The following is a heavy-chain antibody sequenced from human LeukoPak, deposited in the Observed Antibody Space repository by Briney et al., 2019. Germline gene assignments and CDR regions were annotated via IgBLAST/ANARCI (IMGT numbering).Heavy chain of an antibody. CDR3: ARDGYYYGSGSQTVDY. CDR1: GYSISSGYY. V-gene: IGHV4-38-2*02. CDR2: IYHSGST. Sequence: PSETLSLTCAVSGYSISSGYYWGWIRQPPGKGLEWIGSIYHSGSTYYNPSLKSRVTISVDTSKNQFSLKLSSVTAADTAVYYCARDGYYYGSGSQTVDYWGQGTLATVSS. D-gene: IGHD3-10*01. J-gene: IGHJ4*02.